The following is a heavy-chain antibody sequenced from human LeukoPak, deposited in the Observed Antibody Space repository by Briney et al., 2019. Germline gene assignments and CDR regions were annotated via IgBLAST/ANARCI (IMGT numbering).Heavy chain of an antibody. J-gene: IGHJ4*02. CDR2: ISYDGSNK. V-gene: IGHV3-30-3*01. CDR3: AKEAYSSSWYASSDY. CDR1: GFTFSSYA. D-gene: IGHD6-13*01. Sequence: GGSLRLSCAASGFTFSSYAMHWVRQAPGKGLEWVAVISYDGSNKYYADSVKGRFTISRDNSKNTLYLQMNSLRAEDTAIYYCAKEAYSSSWYASSDYWGQGTLVTVSS.